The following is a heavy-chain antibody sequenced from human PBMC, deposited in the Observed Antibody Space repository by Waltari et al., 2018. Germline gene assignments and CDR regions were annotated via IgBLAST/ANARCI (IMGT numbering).Heavy chain of an antibody. CDR1: GYTFTSYA. Sequence: QVQLVQSGAEVKKPGASVKVSCKASGYTFTSYAMHWVRQAPGQRLEWMGWINAGNGNTKYSQEFQGRVTITRDTSASTAYMELSSLRSEDMAVYYCARGGYCSGGSCYSKMATIHDYWGQGTLVTVSS. CDR2: INAGNGNT. J-gene: IGHJ4*02. V-gene: IGHV1-3*03. D-gene: IGHD2-15*01. CDR3: ARGGYCSGGSCYSKMATIHDY.